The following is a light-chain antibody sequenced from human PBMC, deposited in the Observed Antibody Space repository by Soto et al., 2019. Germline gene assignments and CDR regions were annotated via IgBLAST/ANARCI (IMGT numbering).Light chain of an antibody. CDR1: QGISSA. Sequence: GDRVTITCRASQGISSALAWYQQKPGQAPKLLIYDASSLESGVPSRFSGRGSGTDFTLTISILQPEDFATYYCQQFNSYPRTFGPGTKVDIK. V-gene: IGKV1-13*02. CDR2: DAS. CDR3: QQFNSYPRT. J-gene: IGKJ3*01.